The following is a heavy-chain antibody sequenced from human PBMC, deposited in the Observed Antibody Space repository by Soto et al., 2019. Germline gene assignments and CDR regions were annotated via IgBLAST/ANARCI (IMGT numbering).Heavy chain of an antibody. J-gene: IGHJ5*02. V-gene: IGHV3-11*06. CDR1: GFTFSDYY. Sequence: QVQLVESGGGLVKPGGSLRLSCAASGFTFSDYYMSWIRQAPGKGLEWVSYISSSSSYTNYADSVKGRFTISRDNAKNSLYLQMNSLRAEDTAVYYCARGMATIYSTNWFDPWGQGTLVTVSS. D-gene: IGHD5-12*01. CDR3: ARGMATIYSTNWFDP. CDR2: ISSSSSYT.